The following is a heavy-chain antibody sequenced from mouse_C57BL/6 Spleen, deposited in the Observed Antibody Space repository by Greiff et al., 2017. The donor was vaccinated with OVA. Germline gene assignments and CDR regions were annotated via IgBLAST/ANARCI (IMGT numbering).Heavy chain of an antibody. J-gene: IGHJ1*03. CDR2: ILPSIGRT. CDR3: ARNSNYVGWYFDV. V-gene: IGHV15-2*01. CDR1: DSEVFPIAY. D-gene: IGHD2-5*01. Sequence: QVQLKQSGSELRSPGSSVKLSCKDFDSEVFPIAYMSWVRQKPGHGFEWIGGILPSIGRTIYGEKFEDKATLDADTLSNTAYLELNSLTSEDSAIYYCARNSNYVGWYFDVWGTGTTVTVSS.